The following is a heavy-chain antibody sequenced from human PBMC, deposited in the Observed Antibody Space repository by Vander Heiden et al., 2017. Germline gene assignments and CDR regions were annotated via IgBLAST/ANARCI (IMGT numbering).Heavy chain of an antibody. CDR1: GGTFSSYA. CDR3: AREEDCSSTSCYSKVLQNWFDP. V-gene: IGHV1-69*01. J-gene: IGHJ5*02. D-gene: IGHD2-2*02. CDR2: IIPIFGTA. Sequence: QVQLVQSGAEVKKPGSSVKVSCTASGGTFSSYAISWVRQAPGQWLEWMGGIIPIFGTANYAQKFQGRVTITADESTSTAYMELSSLRSEDTAVYYCAREEDCSSTSCYSKVLQNWFDPWGQGTLVTVSS.